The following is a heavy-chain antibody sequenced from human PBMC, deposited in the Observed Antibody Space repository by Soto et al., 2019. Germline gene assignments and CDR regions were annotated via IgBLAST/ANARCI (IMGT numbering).Heavy chain of an antibody. CDR2: INAGNGNT. CDR3: ARGAVVGGYYYYSMDV. V-gene: IGHV1-3*01. D-gene: IGHD3-16*01. Sequence: QVQLVQSGAEVKKPGASVKVSCKASGYTFTSYAMHWVRQAPGQRLEWMGWINAGNGNTKYSQKFQGRVTITRDTPASTAYMQLSSLRSEDTAADYWARGAVVGGYYYYSMDVWGKGTTVTASS. J-gene: IGHJ6*03. CDR1: GYTFTSYA.